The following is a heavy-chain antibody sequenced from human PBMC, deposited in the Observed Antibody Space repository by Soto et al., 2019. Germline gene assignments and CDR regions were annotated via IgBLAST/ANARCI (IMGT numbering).Heavy chain of an antibody. CDR2: IHGGDST. D-gene: IGHD3-22*01. V-gene: IGHV3-66*01. J-gene: IGHJ4*02. Sequence: EVQMVESGGGLVQPGGSLRLSCAASGVTVRGNYMSWVRQSPGRGLEWVSVIHGGDSTHYADSVKGRFTISRDNAKNTLYLQMNSLRAEDTAVYYCARGHYESPPGYFDYWGQGTLVTVSS. CDR1: GVTVRGNY. CDR3: ARGHYESPPGYFDY.